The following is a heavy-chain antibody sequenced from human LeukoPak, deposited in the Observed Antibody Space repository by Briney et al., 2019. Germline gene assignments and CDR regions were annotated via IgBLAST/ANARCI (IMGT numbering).Heavy chain of an antibody. CDR1: GGSISSSRYY. CDR2: IHYSGSS. D-gene: IGHD3-16*01. V-gene: IGHV4-39*01. J-gene: IGHJ4*02. Sequence: KPSETLSLTCTVSGGSISSSRYYWAWIRQPPGKGLEWIGSIHYSGSSHYNSSLSSRVTMSVDTSENQLSLRLSSVTAADTAVYYCARPAAGDLSPFDSWGLGTLVIVSS. CDR3: ARPAAGDLSPFDS.